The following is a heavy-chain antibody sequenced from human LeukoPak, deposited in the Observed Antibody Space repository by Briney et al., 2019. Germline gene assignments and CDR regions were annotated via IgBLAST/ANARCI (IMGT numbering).Heavy chain of an antibody. Sequence: SETLSLTCAVSGGSISSGGYSWSWLPQPPGKGLEWIGYIYHSGSTYYNPSLKSRVTISVDRSKNQFSLKLSSVTAADTAVYYCARGGYDILTGYYKGYYFDYWGQGTLVTVSS. D-gene: IGHD3-9*01. V-gene: IGHV4-30-2*01. CDR1: GGSISSGGYS. CDR3: ARGGYDILTGYYKGYYFDY. J-gene: IGHJ4*02. CDR2: IYHSGST.